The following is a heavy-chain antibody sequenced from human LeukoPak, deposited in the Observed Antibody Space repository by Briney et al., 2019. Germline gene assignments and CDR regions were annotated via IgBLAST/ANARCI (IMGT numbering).Heavy chain of an antibody. V-gene: IGHV4-39*07. J-gene: IGHJ4*02. CDR3: ARGPAGGNDY. CDR2: IYYSGNT. D-gene: IGHD1-1*01. Sequence: PSETLSLTCTVSGGSISSSSYYWGWIRQPPGKGLEWIGSIYYSGNTYYNPSLKSRVTISVDTSKNQFSLKLSSVTAADTAVYYCARGPAGGNDYWGLGTLATVSS. CDR1: GGSISSSSYY.